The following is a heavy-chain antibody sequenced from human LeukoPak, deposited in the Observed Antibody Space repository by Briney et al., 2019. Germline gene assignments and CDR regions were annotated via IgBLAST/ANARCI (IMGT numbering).Heavy chain of an antibody. J-gene: IGHJ4*01. D-gene: IGHD2-21*02. CDR2: ISYSDTTI. V-gene: IGHV3-48*03. Sequence: GGSLRLSCAASGFTFSAYEMNWVRQVPGKGLEWVSYISYSDTTIYYADSVRGRFTISRDNAKNSLYLQMNSLRVEDTAVYYCAREALSCGGDCNDFWGHGTLVTVSS. CDR3: AREALSCGGDCNDF. CDR1: GFTFSAYE.